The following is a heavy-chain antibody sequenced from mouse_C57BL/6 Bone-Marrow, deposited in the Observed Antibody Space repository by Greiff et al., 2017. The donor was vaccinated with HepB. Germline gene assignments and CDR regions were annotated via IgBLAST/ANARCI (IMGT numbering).Heavy chain of an antibody. CDR1: GYTFTDYE. CDR2: IDPETGGT. Sequence: VQLQQSGAELVRPGASVTLSCKASGYTFTDYEMHWVKQTPVHGLEWIGAIDPETGGTAYNQKFKGKAILTADKSSSTAYMELRSLTSEDSAVYYCTRGGVRRGDYFDYWGQGTTLTVSS. J-gene: IGHJ2*01. D-gene: IGHD2-14*01. V-gene: IGHV1-15*01. CDR3: TRGGVRRGDYFDY.